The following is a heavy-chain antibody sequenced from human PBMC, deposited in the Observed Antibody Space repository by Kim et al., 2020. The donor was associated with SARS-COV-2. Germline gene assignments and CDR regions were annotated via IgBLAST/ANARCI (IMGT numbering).Heavy chain of an antibody. J-gene: IGHJ6*03. D-gene: IGHD3-10*01. Sequence: ASVKVSCKASGYTFTSYAMHWVRQAPGQRLEWMGWINAGTGNTKYPQKFQGRVTITRNTSVSTAYMELSSLRPEDTAVYSFARDQFCDLFGFYNSSMDVW. CDR2: INAGTGNT. CDR1: GYTFTSYA. V-gene: IGHV1-3*01. CDR3: ARDQFCDLFGFYNSSMDV.